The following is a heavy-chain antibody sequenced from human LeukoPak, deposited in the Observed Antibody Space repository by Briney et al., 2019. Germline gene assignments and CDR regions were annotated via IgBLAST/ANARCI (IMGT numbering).Heavy chain of an antibody. Sequence: PGGSLRLSCAASGFTFSSYGMHWVRQAPGKGLEWVAVIWYDGSNKYYEDFVKGRFTISRDNSKNTLYLQMNSLRAEDTAVYYCAGGVRERLGAAIDHYYYALHVWGRGTMVTVSS. D-gene: IGHD1-26*01. CDR3: AGGVRERLGAAIDHYYYALHV. CDR1: GFTFSSYG. J-gene: IGHJ6*02. V-gene: IGHV3-33*01. CDR2: IWYDGSNK.